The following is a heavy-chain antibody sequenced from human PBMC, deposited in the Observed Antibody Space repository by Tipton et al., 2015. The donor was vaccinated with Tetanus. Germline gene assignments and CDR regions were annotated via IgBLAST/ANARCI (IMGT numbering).Heavy chain of an antibody. CDR3: ARGSSVWSWYMQH. D-gene: IGHD2-2*01. CDR1: GDSISSHY. V-gene: IGHV4-59*11. CDR2: FSYSGSS. Sequence: TLSLTCTVSGDSISSHYWNWIRQPPGKGLEWIGYFSYSGSSNYNPSPKSRVTISGDTSKNQFSLKLSSVTPADTAVYYCARGSSVWSWYMQHWGQGTLVTVSS. J-gene: IGHJ1*01.